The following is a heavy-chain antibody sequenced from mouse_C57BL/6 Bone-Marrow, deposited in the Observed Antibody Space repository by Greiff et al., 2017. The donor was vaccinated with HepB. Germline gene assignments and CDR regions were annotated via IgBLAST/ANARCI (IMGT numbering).Heavy chain of an antibody. D-gene: IGHD2-1*01. J-gene: IGHJ4*01. CDR1: GYTFTSYT. CDR3: ARGGNYGVYAMDY. Sequence: QVQLKESGAELARPGASVKMSCKASGYTFTSYTMHWVKQRPGQGLEWIGYINPSSGYTKYNQKFKDKATLTADKSSSTAYMQLSSLTSEDSAVYYCARGGNYGVYAMDYWGQGTSVTVSS. CDR2: INPSSGYT. V-gene: IGHV1-4*01.